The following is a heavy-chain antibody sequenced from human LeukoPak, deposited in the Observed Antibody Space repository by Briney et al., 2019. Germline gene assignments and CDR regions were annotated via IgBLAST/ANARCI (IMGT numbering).Heavy chain of an antibody. CDR1: GGSISSGGYY. CDR3: ARVGYYDILTGWTLDY. CDR2: IYHSGST. V-gene: IGHV4-30-2*01. D-gene: IGHD3-9*01. Sequence: SQTLSLTCTVSGGSISSGGYYWSWIRQPPGKGLEWIGYIYHSGSTYYNPSLKSRVTISVDTSKNQFSLKLSSVTAADTAVYYCARVGYYDILTGWTLDYWGQGTLVTVSS. J-gene: IGHJ4*02.